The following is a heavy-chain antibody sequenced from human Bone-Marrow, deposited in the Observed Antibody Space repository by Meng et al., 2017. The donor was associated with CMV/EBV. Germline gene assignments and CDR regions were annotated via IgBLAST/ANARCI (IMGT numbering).Heavy chain of an antibody. D-gene: IGHD6-6*01. CDR1: GYTFTGYY. CDR2: INPNSGGT. CDR3: ARDHSTSSSLSNWFDP. Sequence: ASVKVSCKASGYTFTGYYMHWVRQAPGQGLEWMGWINPNSGGTNYAQKFQGRVTMTRDTSISTAYMELSRLRSDDTAVYYCARDHSTSSSLSNWFDPWGQGTLVTV. J-gene: IGHJ5*02. V-gene: IGHV1-2*02.